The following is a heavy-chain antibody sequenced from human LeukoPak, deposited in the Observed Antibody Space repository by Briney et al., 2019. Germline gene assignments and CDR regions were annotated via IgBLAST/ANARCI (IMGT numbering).Heavy chain of an antibody. CDR2: IIPIFGTA. Sequence: ASVKVSCKASGGTFSSYAISWVRQAPGQGLEWMGGIIPIFGTANYAQNFQGGVTITADESTRTAYMELSSLRSEDTAVYYCARTGDDSSGNYGSSLDYWGQGTLVTVSS. CDR1: GGTFSSYA. D-gene: IGHD3-22*01. V-gene: IGHV1-69*13. CDR3: ARTGDDSSGNYGSSLDY. J-gene: IGHJ4*02.